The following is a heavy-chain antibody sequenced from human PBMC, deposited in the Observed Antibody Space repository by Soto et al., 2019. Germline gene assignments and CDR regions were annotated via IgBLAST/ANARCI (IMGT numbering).Heavy chain of an antibody. CDR3: AEGGLTIFGVGH. CDR1: GFTFSDYD. Sequence: PGGSLRLSCAASGFTFSDYDMHWVRQAPGKGLDWVSRILFDGSNKYYADSVKGRFTISRDNSKNMLYLQMNSLRAEDTAVYYCAEGGLTIFGVGHRGQGTLVTVSS. V-gene: IGHV3-30*18. J-gene: IGHJ4*02. D-gene: IGHD3-3*01. CDR2: ILFDGSNK.